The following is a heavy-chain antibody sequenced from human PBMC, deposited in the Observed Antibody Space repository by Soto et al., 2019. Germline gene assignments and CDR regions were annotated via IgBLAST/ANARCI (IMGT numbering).Heavy chain of an antibody. Sequence: ASVKVSCKASGYTFTSYGISWVRQAPGQGLEWMGWISAYNGNTNYAQKLQGRVTMTTDTSTSTAYMELRSLRAEDTAVYYCAKDEAAAGYFDYWGQGTLVTVSS. CDR2: ISAYNGNT. CDR1: GYTFTSYG. J-gene: IGHJ4*02. CDR3: AKDEAAAGYFDY. V-gene: IGHV1-18*01. D-gene: IGHD6-13*01.